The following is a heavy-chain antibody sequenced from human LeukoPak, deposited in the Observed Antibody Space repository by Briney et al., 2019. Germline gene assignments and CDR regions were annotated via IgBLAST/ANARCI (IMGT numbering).Heavy chain of an antibody. V-gene: IGHV3-23*01. CDR2: ISGSGGST. J-gene: IGHJ4*02. D-gene: IGHD6-13*01. Sequence: ETLSLTCAVYGGSFSGYYWSWVRQAPGKGLEWVSAISGSGGSTYYADSVKGRFTISRDNSKNTLYLQMNSLRAEDTAVYYCAKVSRQQLVFDYWGQGTLVTVSS. CDR3: AKVSRQQLVFDY. CDR1: GGSFSGYY.